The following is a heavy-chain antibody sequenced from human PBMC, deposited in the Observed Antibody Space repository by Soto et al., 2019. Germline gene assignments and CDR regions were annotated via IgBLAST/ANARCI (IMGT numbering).Heavy chain of an antibody. J-gene: IGHJ4*02. Sequence: QVQLVQSGAEVKKPESSVKVSCKAPGGTFSTYAISWVRQAPGQGLEWMGGIIPMFGTANYAQRFQDRVTITVDESTNTAYMELSSLRSEDTAVYFCARGIQLWLRRINNGYSGWGQGTLVTVSS. CDR3: ARGIQLWLRRINNGYSG. D-gene: IGHD5-18*01. CDR2: IIPMFGTA. V-gene: IGHV1-69*12. CDR1: GGTFSTYA.